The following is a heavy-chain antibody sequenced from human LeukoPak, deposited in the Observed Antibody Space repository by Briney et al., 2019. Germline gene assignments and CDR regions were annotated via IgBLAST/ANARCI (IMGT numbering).Heavy chain of an antibody. CDR2: ISAYNGNT. J-gene: IGHJ4*02. CDR1: GYTFTSYG. CDR3: ARERFILDWYYYDSSGFDY. D-gene: IGHD3-22*01. Sequence: ASVKVSCKASGYTFTSYGISWVRQAPGQGLEWMGWISAYNGNTNYAQKLQGRVTMTTGTSTSTAYMELRSLRSDDTAVYYCARERFILDWYYYDSSGFDYWGQGTLVTVSS. V-gene: IGHV1-18*01.